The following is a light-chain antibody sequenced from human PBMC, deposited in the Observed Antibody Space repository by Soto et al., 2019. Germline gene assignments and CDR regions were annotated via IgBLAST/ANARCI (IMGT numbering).Light chain of an antibody. J-gene: IGKJ1*01. V-gene: IGKV1-5*03. CDR2: KTS. CDR1: QSLTML. CDR3: QHWTDYSWT. Sequence: DIHITQSPSTLYASVGDRVTITCRASQSLTMLWAWYQQKPGKAPNLLIYKTSSLESGDPSRFSGSGSGTEFTLTISSLQPDDFATYYCQHWTDYSWTFGQGTKVEVK.